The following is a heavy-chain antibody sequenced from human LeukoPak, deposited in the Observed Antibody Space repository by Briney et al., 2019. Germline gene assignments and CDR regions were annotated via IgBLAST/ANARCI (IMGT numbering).Heavy chain of an antibody. CDR3: ARSPPYDYVWGSVDY. CDR1: GLTFSSYW. D-gene: IGHD3-16*01. V-gene: IGHV3-7*01. J-gene: IGHJ4*02. CDR2: IKQDGSEK. Sequence: GGSLRLSCAASGLTFSSYWMSWVRQAPGKGLEWVANIKQDGSEKYYVESVKGRFTISRDNAKNSLYLQMNSLRAEDTAVYYCARSPPYDYVWGSVDYWGQGTLVTVSS.